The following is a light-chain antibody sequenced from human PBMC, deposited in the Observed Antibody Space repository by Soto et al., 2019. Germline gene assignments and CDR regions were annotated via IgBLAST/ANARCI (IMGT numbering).Light chain of an antibody. CDR2: EVT. J-gene: IGLJ2*01. CDR3: SSYTSTNHVV. CDR1: SSDVGGYNY. V-gene: IGLV2-14*01. Sequence: QSALTQPASVSGSPGQSITISCTGTSSDVGGYNYVSWYQRHPGKAPKLVIYEVTKRPSGVSNRFSGSKSGNTASLTISGLQAEDETDYYCSSYTSTNHVVFGGGTKLTVL.